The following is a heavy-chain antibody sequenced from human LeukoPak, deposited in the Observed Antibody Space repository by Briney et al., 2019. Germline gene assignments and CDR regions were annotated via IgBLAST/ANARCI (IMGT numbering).Heavy chain of an antibody. CDR1: GYTFTGYY. CDR2: INPNSGGT. J-gene: IGHJ4*02. Sequence: ASVKVSCKASGYTFTGYYMHWVRQAPGQGLEWMGWINPNSGGTNYAQKFQGRVTMTRDTSISTAYMELSRLRSDDTAVYYCARDWRLGSKVEFDYWGQGTLVTVSS. CDR3: ARDWRLGSKVEFDY. V-gene: IGHV1-2*02. D-gene: IGHD6-25*01.